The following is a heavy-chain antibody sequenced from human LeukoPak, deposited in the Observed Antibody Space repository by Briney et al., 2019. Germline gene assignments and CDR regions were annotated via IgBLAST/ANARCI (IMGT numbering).Heavy chain of an antibody. D-gene: IGHD3-22*01. CDR2: INPNSGRT. J-gene: IGHJ3*02. CDR1: GYTFIGYY. V-gene: IGHV1-2*02. Sequence: ASVKVSCKASGYTFIGYYMHWVRQAPGQGLEWMGWINPNSGRTNYAQKFQGRVTMTRDTSISTAYMELSRLRSDDTAVYYCARDYDFGYYDSSGSFYIWGQGTMVTVSS. CDR3: ARDYDFGYYDSSGSFYI.